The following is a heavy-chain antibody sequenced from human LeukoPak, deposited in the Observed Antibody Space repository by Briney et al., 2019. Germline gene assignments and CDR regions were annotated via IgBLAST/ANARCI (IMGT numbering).Heavy chain of an antibody. D-gene: IGHD6-13*01. J-gene: IGHJ6*03. CDR2: INHSGST. V-gene: IGHV4-34*01. Sequence: SETLSLTCAVYGGSFSGYYWSWIRQPPGKGLEWIGEINHSGSTNYNPSLKSRVTISVDTSKNQFSLELSSVTAADTAVYYCARARPTYSSSLTYYYYYYMDVWGKGTTVTVSS. CDR1: GGSFSGYY. CDR3: ARARPTYSSSLTYYYYYYMDV.